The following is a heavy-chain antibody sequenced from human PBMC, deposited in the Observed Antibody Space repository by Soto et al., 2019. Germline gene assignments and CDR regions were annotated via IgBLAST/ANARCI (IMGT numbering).Heavy chain of an antibody. V-gene: IGHV3-9*01. CDR3: AKDEIGVAGNSALDM. D-gene: IGHD3-22*01. CDR1: GFNFNNYA. CDR2: ISWTGETI. J-gene: IGHJ3*02. Sequence: EVELVESGGGLVLPGGSLRLSCEASGFNFNNYAMHWVRQAPGKGREWVSGISWTGETIVYADFVKGRFTISRDKPKSSLYLEMNSLRPEDTALYYCAKDEIGVAGNSALDMWGQGTMVTVSS.